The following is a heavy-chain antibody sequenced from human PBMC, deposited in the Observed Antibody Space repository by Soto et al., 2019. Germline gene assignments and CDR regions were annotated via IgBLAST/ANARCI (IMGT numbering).Heavy chain of an antibody. J-gene: IGHJ6*03. Sequence: QITLKESGPTLVKPTQTLTLTCSFSGFSLTTSGVGVAWIRQPPGKALEWLAIIYWDDDKRYNPALKRRLSITKDTTKNHVGLIMANVDAVDTATYYCAQRLRRGSRSSHQYYHLDDWGKGTTLTVSS. D-gene: IGHD6-6*01. V-gene: IGHV2-5*02. CDR2: IYWDDDK. CDR3: AQRLRRGSRSSHQYYHLDD. CDR1: GFSLTTSGVG.